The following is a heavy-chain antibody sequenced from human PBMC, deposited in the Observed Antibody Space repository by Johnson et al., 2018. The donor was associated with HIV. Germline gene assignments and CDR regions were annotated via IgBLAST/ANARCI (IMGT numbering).Heavy chain of an antibody. J-gene: IGHJ3*02. CDR3: TTAVDGAPDAFDI. CDR2: IKSKTDGGTT. Sequence: VQLVESGGGLVQPGGSLRLSCAASGFTFSNAWMSWVRQAPGKGLEWVGRIKSKTDGGTTDYAAHVKGRLTISRDDSKNTLYLQRNSLKTEDTAVYYCTTAVDGAPDAFDIWGQGTMVTVSS. V-gene: IGHV3-15*01. D-gene: IGHD4-17*01. CDR1: GFTFSNAW.